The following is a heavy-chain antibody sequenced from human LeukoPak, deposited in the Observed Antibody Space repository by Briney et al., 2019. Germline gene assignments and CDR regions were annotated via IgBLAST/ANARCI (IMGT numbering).Heavy chain of an antibody. CDR1: GFTFSDYY. V-gene: IGHV3-11*01. J-gene: IGHJ4*02. Sequence: GGSLRLSCAASGFTFSDYYMSWIRQAPGKGLEWVSYISSSGSTIYYADSVKGRFTISRDNAKNSPYLQMNSLRAEDTAVYYCASAYMITFGGVIDTPGDWGQGTLVTVSS. CDR2: ISSSGSTI. D-gene: IGHD3-16*02. CDR3: ASAYMITFGGVIDTPGD.